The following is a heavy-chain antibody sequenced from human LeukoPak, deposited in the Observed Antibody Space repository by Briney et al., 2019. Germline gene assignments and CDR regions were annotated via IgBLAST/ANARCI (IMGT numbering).Heavy chain of an antibody. Sequence: SETLSLTCTVSGGSISSYYWSWIRQPAGKGLEWIGRIHTSGNTNYNPSLQSRVTIPVDTPKNQFSLRLNSVTAADTALYYCARDSLRIQSGTTPWGQGTLVTVSS. D-gene: IGHD1-1*01. CDR1: GGSISSYY. CDR2: IHTSGNT. J-gene: IGHJ5*02. V-gene: IGHV4-4*07. CDR3: ARDSLRIQSGTTP.